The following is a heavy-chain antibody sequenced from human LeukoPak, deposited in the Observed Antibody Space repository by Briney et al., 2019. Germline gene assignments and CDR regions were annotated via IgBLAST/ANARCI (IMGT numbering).Heavy chain of an antibody. CDR3: ATVGPIVGASLDY. J-gene: IGHJ4*02. CDR1: GYTLTGYY. Sequence: ASVKVSCKASGYTLTGYYMHWVRQAPGQGLEWMGWINPNSGGTNYAQKFQGRVTMTEDTSTDTAYMELSSLRSEDTAVYYCATVGPIVGASLDYWGQGTLVTVSS. D-gene: IGHD1-26*01. CDR2: INPNSGGT. V-gene: IGHV1-2*02.